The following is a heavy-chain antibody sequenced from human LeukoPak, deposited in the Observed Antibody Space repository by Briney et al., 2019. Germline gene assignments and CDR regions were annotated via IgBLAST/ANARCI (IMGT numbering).Heavy chain of an antibody. CDR1: GYTFTSYD. CDR2: ISAYNGNT. D-gene: IGHD3-22*01. Sequence: ASVKVSCKASGYTFTSYDINWVRQATGRGLEWMGWISAYNGNTNYAQKLQGRVTMTTDTSTSTAYVELRSLRSDDTAVYYCARGQTRITDYYDSSGPLRDYWGQGTLVTVSS. J-gene: IGHJ4*02. CDR3: ARGQTRITDYYDSSGPLRDY. V-gene: IGHV1-18*01.